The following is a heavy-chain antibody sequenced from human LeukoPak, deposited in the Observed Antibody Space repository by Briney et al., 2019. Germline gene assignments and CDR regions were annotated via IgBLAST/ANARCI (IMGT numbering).Heavy chain of an antibody. CDR1: GGSTSSYY. CDR3: ARHGCIAAADSFYYFDY. J-gene: IGHJ4*02. V-gene: IGHV4-59*08. CDR2: IYYSGST. D-gene: IGHD6-13*01. Sequence: SETLSLTCTVSGGSTSSYYWSWIRQPPGKGLEWIGYIYYSGSTNYNPSLKSRVTISVDTSKNQFSLKLSSVTAADTAVYYCARHGCIAAADSFYYFDYWGQGTLVTVSS.